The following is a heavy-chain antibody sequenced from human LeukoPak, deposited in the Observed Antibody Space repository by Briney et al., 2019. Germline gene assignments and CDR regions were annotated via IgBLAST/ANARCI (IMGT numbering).Heavy chain of an antibody. V-gene: IGHV3-30-3*01. J-gene: IGHJ4*02. CDR2: TSSDLNVK. D-gene: IGHD3-10*01. Sequence: PGGSLRLSCAASGSTFRNYVIHCVRQAPGKGLEWVAVTSSDLNVKLYADSVKGRFTISRDNSRSTLYLQMNSLRPEDTAIYYCAREGYYGSGSPPSLYFDYWGQGTLVTVSS. CDR1: GSTFRNYV. CDR3: AREGYYGSGSPPSLYFDY.